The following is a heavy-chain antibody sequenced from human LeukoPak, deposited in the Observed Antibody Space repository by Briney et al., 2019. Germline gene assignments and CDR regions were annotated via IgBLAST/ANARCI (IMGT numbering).Heavy chain of an antibody. D-gene: IGHD3-22*01. Sequence: PSETLSLTCSVSGGSISGYYWSWIRQSPGKGLEWIDYIYYSGSTNYNPSLKSRVTISVDTSKNQFSLKLSSVTAADTAMYYCARATDASSGYFWFDPWGQGTLVTVSS. V-gene: IGHV4-59*01. CDR3: ARATDASSGYFWFDP. J-gene: IGHJ5*02. CDR1: GGSISGYY. CDR2: IYYSGST.